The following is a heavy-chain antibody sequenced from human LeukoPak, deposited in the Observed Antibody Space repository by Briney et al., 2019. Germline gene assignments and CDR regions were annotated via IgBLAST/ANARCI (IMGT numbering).Heavy chain of an antibody. Sequence: PGGSLRLSCVASGFSFSTHNTNWVRQAPGQGLEWVSSIGRDSSYVYYADSLKGRFTISRDDAKNSLYLQMNNLRAEDTAVYYCASHFAHWGSHLFGYWGQGTLVTVSS. CDR1: GFSFSTHN. V-gene: IGHV3-21*01. J-gene: IGHJ4*02. D-gene: IGHD7-27*01. CDR3: ASHFAHWGSHLFGY. CDR2: IGRDSSYV.